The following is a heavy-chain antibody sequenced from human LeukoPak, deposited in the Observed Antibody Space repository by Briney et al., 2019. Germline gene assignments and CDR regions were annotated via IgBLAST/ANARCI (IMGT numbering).Heavy chain of an antibody. CDR2: IYTSGST. J-gene: IGHJ6*03. CDR3: ARGAGRYYYYMDV. V-gene: IGHV4-61*02. D-gene: IGHD6-13*01. CDR1: GGSISSGSYY. Sequence: SETLSLTCTVSGGSISSGSYYWSWIRQPAGKGLEWIGRIYTSGSTNYNPSLKSRVTISVDTSKNQFSLKLSSVTTADTAVYYCARGAGRYYYYMDVWGKGTTVTVSS.